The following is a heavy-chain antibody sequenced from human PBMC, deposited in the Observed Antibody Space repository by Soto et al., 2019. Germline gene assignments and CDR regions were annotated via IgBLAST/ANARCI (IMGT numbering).Heavy chain of an antibody. CDR3: TTDPDTAMVLY. Sequence: PSETLSLTCAVSGYSISSGYYWGWIRQPPGKGLEWIGSIYHSGSTYYNPSLKSRVTISVDTSKNQFSLKLSSVTAADTAVYYCTTDPDTAMVLYWGQGTLVTVSS. J-gene: IGHJ4*02. D-gene: IGHD5-18*01. V-gene: IGHV4-38-2*02. CDR1: GYSISSGYY. CDR2: IYHSGST.